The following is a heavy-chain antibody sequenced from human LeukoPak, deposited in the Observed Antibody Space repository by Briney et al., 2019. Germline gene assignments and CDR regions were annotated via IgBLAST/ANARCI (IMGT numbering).Heavy chain of an antibody. CDR3: AKVSEGQIS. Sequence: GGSLRLSCAASGFRFSDYWMHWVRQAPGKGLVWVSRISSDGTTTSYADSVKGRFTISRDNSKNTLYLQMNSLRAEDTAVYYCAKVSEGQISWGQGTLVTVSS. CDR2: ISSDGTTT. CDR1: GFRFSDYW. J-gene: IGHJ4*02. D-gene: IGHD3-3*02. V-gene: IGHV3-74*01.